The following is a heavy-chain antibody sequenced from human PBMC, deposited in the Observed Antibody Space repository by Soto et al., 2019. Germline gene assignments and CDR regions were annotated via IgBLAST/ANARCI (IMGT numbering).Heavy chain of an antibody. CDR2: VHESGST. CDR3: ARGTRALITSFFAY. Sequence: SETLSLTCSVSGDAISNFYWSWIRQTPGRGLEWIGCVHESGSTDYNPSLKGRVTISLHTSKGQFSLSLRSATAADTATYYCARGTRALITSFFAYWGQGIPVTVSS. J-gene: IGHJ4*02. D-gene: IGHD1-20*01. V-gene: IGHV4-59*01. CDR1: GDAISNFY.